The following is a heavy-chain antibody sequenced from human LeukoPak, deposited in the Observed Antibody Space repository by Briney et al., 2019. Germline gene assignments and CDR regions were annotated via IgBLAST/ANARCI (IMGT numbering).Heavy chain of an antibody. J-gene: IGHJ1*01. V-gene: IGHV3-30-3*01. Sequence: GGSLRLSCAASGFTFSSYAMHWVRQAPGKGLEWVAVISYDGSNKYYADSVKGRFTISRDNSKNTLYLQMNSLRAEDTAVYYCARDGSITMIVVVSGYFQHWGQGTLVTVSP. CDR3: ARDGSITMIVVVSGYFQH. CDR1: GFTFSSYA. CDR2: ISYDGSNK. D-gene: IGHD3-22*01.